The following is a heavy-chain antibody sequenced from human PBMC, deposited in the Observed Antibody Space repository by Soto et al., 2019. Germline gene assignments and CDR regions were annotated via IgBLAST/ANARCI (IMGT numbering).Heavy chain of an antibody. J-gene: IGHJ4*02. CDR3: APLGSDYNHFFDH. V-gene: IGHV5-51*01. D-gene: IGHD5-12*01. CDR2: IYPGDSDT. CDR1: GYSCTNHW. Sequence: GESLKISCQGSGYSCTNHWIAWVRQIPGKGLEWMGNIYPGDSDTRYSPSFQGQVTISADKSTSTTYLQWSSLKSSDTAMYYCAPLGSDYNHFFDHRGQGTPAHISS.